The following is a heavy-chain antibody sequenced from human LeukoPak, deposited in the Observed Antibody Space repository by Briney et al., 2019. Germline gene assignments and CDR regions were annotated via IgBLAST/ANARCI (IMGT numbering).Heavy chain of an antibody. CDR1: GGSFSGYY. Sequence: SETLSLTCAVHGGSFSGYYWSWIRQPPGKGLEWIGEINHSGSPNYNPSLKSRVTISVDTSKNQFSLKLSSVTAADTAVYYCARGIVVVVTAIFDYWGQGTLVTVSS. J-gene: IGHJ4*02. CDR3: ARGIVVVVTAIFDY. V-gene: IGHV4-34*01. CDR2: INHSGSP. D-gene: IGHD2-15*01.